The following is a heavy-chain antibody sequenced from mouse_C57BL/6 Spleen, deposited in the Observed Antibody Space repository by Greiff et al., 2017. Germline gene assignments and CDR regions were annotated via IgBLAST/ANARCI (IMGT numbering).Heavy chain of an antibody. Sequence: VQLQQSGAELVRPGASVKLSCTASGFNIKDYYMHWVKQRPEQGLEWIGRIDPEDGDTEYAPKFQGKATMTADTSSNTAYLQLSSLTSEDTAVYYCTTYYYGSSSYYYAMDYWGQGTSVTVAS. J-gene: IGHJ4*01. CDR2: IDPEDGDT. CDR1: GFNIKDYY. D-gene: IGHD1-1*01. V-gene: IGHV14-1*01. CDR3: TTYYYGSSSYYYAMDY.